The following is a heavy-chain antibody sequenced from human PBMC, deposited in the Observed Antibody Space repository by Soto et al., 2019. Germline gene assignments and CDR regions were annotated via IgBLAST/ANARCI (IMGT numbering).Heavy chain of an antibody. CDR3: AKVKVVDDAFDI. V-gene: IGHV3-9*01. CDR1: GFTFDDYA. CDR2: ISWNSGSI. J-gene: IGHJ3*02. D-gene: IGHD5-12*01. Sequence: EVQLVESGGGLVQPGRSLRLSCAASGFTFDDYAMHWVRQAPGKGLEWVSGISWNSGSIGYADSVKGRFTISRDNAKNPLYLQMNSLRAEDTALYYCAKVKVVDDAFDIWGQGTMVTVSS.